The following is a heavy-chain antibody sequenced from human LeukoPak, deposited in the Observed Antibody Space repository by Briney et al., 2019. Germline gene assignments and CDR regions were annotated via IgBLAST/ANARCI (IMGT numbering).Heavy chain of an antibody. CDR1: GGSFSNYY. V-gene: IGHV4-34*01. J-gene: IGHJ6*03. CDR3: ARGSQIRYYYYMDV. CDR2: INHSGST. Sequence: PSETLSLTCAVYGGSFSNYYWTWIRQLPGKGLEWIGEINHSGSTNYNPSLKSRVTISVDTSKNQFSLKLSSVTAADTAVYYCARGSQIRYYYYMDVWGKGTTVTISS.